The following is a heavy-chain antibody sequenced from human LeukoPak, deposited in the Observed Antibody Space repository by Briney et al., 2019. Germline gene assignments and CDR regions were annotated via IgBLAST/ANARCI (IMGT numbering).Heavy chain of an antibody. V-gene: IGHV5-51*01. CDR2: IYPGDSDT. J-gene: IGHJ4*02. CDR3: ARPDDLWSGVDY. CDR1: GYSFSTYW. Sequence: PGESLKISCKGSGYSFSTYWIGWVRQMPGKGLEWMGIIYPGDSDTRYSPSFQGQVTISADKSIRTAYLQWSSLKVSDSAMYYCARPDDLWSGVDYWRQGTLVTVSS. D-gene: IGHD3-3*01.